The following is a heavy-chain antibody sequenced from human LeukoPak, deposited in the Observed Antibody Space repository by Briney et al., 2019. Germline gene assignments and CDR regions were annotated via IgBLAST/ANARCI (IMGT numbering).Heavy chain of an antibody. Sequence: GGSLRLSCAASGFTFITNAMHWVRQAPGKGLEWVSAISGSGGSTYYADSVKGRFTISRDNSKNTLYLQMSSLRAEDTAVYYCAKATSNFWCGPDVWGKGTTVTVSS. CDR2: ISGSGGST. D-gene: IGHD3-3*01. CDR1: GFTFITNA. CDR3: AKATSNFWCGPDV. V-gene: IGHV3-23*01. J-gene: IGHJ6*04.